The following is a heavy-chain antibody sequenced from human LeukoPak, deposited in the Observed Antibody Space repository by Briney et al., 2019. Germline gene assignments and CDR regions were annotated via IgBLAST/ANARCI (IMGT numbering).Heavy chain of an antibody. Sequence: PGGSLRLSCAASGFTFSNYGMSWVRQAPGKGLEWVAGISCSGGSTNYADSVKGRFTISRDNAKNSLFLQMNSLRAEDTAVYYCARFRSPLTWASAFDMWGQGTMVTVSS. CDR2: ISCSGGST. V-gene: IGHV3-23*01. CDR1: GFTFSNYG. D-gene: IGHD3-16*02. CDR3: ARFRSPLTWASAFDM. J-gene: IGHJ3*02.